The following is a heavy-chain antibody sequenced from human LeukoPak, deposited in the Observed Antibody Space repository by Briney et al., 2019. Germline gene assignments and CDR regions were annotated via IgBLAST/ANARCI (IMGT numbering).Heavy chain of an antibody. J-gene: IGHJ6*03. CDR2: INHSGST. V-gene: IGHV4-34*01. D-gene: IGHD3-10*01. CDR1: GGSFSGYY. CDR3: ARGTDGRLRYYPRYYYYYMDV. Sequence: SETLSLTCAVYGGSFSGYYWSWIRQPPGKGLEWIGEINHSGSTNYNPSLKSRVTISVDTSKNQFSLKLSSVTAADTAVYYCARGTDGRLRYYPRYYYYYMDVWGKGTTVTVSS.